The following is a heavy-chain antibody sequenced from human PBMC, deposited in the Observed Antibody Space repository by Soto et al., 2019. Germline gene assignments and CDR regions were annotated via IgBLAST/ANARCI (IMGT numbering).Heavy chain of an antibody. CDR1: GFKFSNFV. D-gene: IGHD3-22*01. Sequence: GGSLRLSCAASGFKFSNFVMSWVRRCPGKGLEWVSVISANGGSPYYSGSVQGRFTISRDNAKNSLYLQMNSLRAGDTAVYYCARGATMIVVSPNYWGQGTLVTVSS. J-gene: IGHJ4*02. CDR3: ARGATMIVVSPNY. V-gene: IGHV3-23*01. CDR2: ISANGGSP.